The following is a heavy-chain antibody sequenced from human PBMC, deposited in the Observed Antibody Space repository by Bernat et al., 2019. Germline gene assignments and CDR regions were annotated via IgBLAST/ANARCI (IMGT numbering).Heavy chain of an antibody. J-gene: IGHJ5*02. CDR2: IYSGGST. D-gene: IGHD2-15*01. CDR1: GFTVSSNY. CDR3: ARALGYCSGGSCYSNWFDP. V-gene: IGHV3-53*01. Sequence: EVQLVESGGDLIQPGGSLRLSCAASGFTVSSNYMSWVRQAPGKGLEWVSVIYSGGSTYYADSVKGRFTISRDNSKNTLYLQMNSLRAEDTAVYYCARALGYCSGGSCYSNWFDPWGQGTLVTVSS.